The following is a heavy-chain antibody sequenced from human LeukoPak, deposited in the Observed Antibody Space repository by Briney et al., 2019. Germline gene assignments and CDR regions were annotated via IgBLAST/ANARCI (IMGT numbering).Heavy chain of an antibody. CDR2: INHRGST. CDR1: GGSFSGYY. D-gene: IGHD2-2*01. J-gene: IGHJ6*02. Sequence: PSETLSLTCAVYGGSFSGYYWSWIRQPPGKGLEWIGEINHRGSTNYNPSLKSRVTISVDTSKNQFSLKLSSVTAADTAVYYCARGYCSSTSCYEAIYYYYGMDVWGQGTTVTVSS. V-gene: IGHV4-34*01. CDR3: ARGYCSSTSCYEAIYYYYGMDV.